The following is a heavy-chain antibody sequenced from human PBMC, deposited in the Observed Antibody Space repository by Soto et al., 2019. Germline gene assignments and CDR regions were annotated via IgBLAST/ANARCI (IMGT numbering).Heavy chain of an antibody. Sequence: QVQLVQSGAEVKKPGSSVKVSCKASGGTFSSYAISWVRQAPGQGLEWVGGIIPIFGTANYAQKFQGRVTITADESTSTAYMELSSLRSEDTAVYYCASSPLTGRGYYYGMDVWGQGTTVTVSS. CDR3: ASSPLTGRGYYYGMDV. V-gene: IGHV1-69*01. J-gene: IGHJ6*02. CDR2: IIPIFGTA. CDR1: GGTFSSYA. D-gene: IGHD1-20*01.